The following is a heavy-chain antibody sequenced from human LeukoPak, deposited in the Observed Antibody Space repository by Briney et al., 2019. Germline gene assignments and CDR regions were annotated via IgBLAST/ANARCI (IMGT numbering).Heavy chain of an antibody. CDR2: INSNGGSI. D-gene: IGHD6-19*01. Sequence: PGGSLRLSCAASGFTFDDYGMTWVRQAPGKGLEWVSGINSNGGSIHYADSVKGRFTISRDNDKNSLYLQMNSLRAENTALYYCASSGWYYYWFDPWGQGTLVTVSS. CDR1: GFTFDDYG. V-gene: IGHV3-20*04. J-gene: IGHJ5*02. CDR3: ASSGWYYYWFDP.